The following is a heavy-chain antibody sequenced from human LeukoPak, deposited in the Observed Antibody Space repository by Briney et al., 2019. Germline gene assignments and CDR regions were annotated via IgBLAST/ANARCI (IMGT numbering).Heavy chain of an antibody. J-gene: IGHJ3*02. CDR1: GFTFSSYS. Sequence: KPGGSLRLSCAASGFTFSSYSMNWVRQAPGKGLEWVSSISRSSSYIYYADSVKGRFTISRDNAKNSLYLQMNSLRAEDTAVYYCARDEAYCGGDCYPGVRAFDIWGQGTMVTVSS. CDR3: ARDEAYCGGDCYPGVRAFDI. D-gene: IGHD2-21*02. CDR2: ISRSSSYI. V-gene: IGHV3-21*01.